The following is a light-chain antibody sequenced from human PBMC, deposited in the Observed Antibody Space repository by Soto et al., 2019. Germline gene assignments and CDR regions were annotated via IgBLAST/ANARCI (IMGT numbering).Light chain of an antibody. CDR1: QTISSW. CDR3: QHYNSDSEA. V-gene: IGKV1-5*03. J-gene: IGKJ1*01. Sequence: DIQMTQSPSPLSGSVGDRVTITCRASQTISSWLAWYQQKPGKAPKLLIYKASTLKSGVPSRFSGSGSGTEFTLTISSLQPDDFATYYCQHYNSDSEAFGQGTKVELK. CDR2: KAS.